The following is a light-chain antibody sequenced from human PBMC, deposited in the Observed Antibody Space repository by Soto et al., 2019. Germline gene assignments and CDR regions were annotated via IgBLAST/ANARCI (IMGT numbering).Light chain of an antibody. V-gene: IGLV2-14*01. Sequence: QSVLTQPASVSGSPGQSITISCTGTSSDIGGYNFVSWYQQHPGKAPKLMIYAVSNRPSGVSNRFSGSKSGNTASLTISGLQAEDEADYYCSSYTSSSTPYVFGTGTKATVL. J-gene: IGLJ1*01. CDR2: AVS. CDR1: SSDIGGYNF. CDR3: SSYTSSSTPYV.